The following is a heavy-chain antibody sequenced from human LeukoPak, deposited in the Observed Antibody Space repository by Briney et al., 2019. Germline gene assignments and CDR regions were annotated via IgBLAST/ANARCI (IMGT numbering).Heavy chain of an antibody. D-gene: IGHD3-16*01. Sequence: GGSLRLSCAASGFTFSDYYMAWIRQAPGKGLEWISNIDDSGSTIHYANSVTGRFTISRDNARNSLYLQMSSLRAEDTAVYYCARGTCGLGFDYWGQGTLVTVSS. V-gene: IGHV3-11*04. J-gene: IGHJ4*02. CDR2: IDDSGSTI. CDR3: ARGTCGLGFDY. CDR1: GFTFSDYY.